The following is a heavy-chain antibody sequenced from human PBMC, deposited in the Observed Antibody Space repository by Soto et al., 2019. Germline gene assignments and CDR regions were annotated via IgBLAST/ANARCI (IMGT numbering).Heavy chain of an antibody. V-gene: IGHV3-7*03. CDR2: IKQDGSEA. Sequence: GGSLRLSCAASGFTFSSFWMSWVRQAPGKGLEWVANIKQDGSEAYYVDSVKGRFTVSRDNATDSLFLQMNSLRAEDTAIYYCARDFYDFWSGSNYFDPWGQGTLVTVSS. J-gene: IGHJ5*02. CDR3: ARDFYDFWSGSNYFDP. D-gene: IGHD3-3*01. CDR1: GFTFSSFW.